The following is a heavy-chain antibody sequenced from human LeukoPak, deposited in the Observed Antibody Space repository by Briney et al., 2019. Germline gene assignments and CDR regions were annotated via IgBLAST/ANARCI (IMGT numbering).Heavy chain of an antibody. Sequence: GMSLRLSCAASGFTFSSYPMHWVRQAPGKGLEWVAVISYDGTNKWYADSVQGRFAISRDNSKNTLYLQMNSLRPEDTAVYYCARDKAGYSGYDWGIDYWGQGTLVTVSS. CDR2: ISYDGTNK. V-gene: IGHV3-30*09. D-gene: IGHD5-12*01. CDR1: GFTFSSYP. CDR3: ARDKAGYSGYDWGIDY. J-gene: IGHJ4*02.